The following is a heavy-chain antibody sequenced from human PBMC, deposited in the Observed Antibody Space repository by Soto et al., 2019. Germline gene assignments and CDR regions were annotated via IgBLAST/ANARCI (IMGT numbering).Heavy chain of an antibody. V-gene: IGHV4-31*03. CDR3: ARETYSSGSWYFDL. Sequence: PSETLSLTCTVSGDSISSSGYYWSWIRQHPGKGLEWIGFIYYSGSTYYNPSLKSRITISLDTSKNQFSLNLTSVTAADTAVYYCARETYSSGSWYFDLWGRGTLVTVYS. CDR2: IYYSGST. J-gene: IGHJ2*01. CDR1: GDSISSSGYY. D-gene: IGHD6-19*01.